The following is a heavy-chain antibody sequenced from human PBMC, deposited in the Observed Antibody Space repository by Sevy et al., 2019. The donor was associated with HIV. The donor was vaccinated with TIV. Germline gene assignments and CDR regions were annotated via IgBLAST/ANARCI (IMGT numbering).Heavy chain of an antibody. CDR1: GFSFSGYA. CDR3: ARDRWRFLEWLRVAFDI. Sequence: GESLKISCTASGFSFSGYAMYWVRQAPGKGLEWVVGISDDGSRKYYVDSVKDRFTISRDNSENTLYLEMNSLRSEDTAIYYCARDRWRFLEWLRVAFDIWGQGTMVTVSS. D-gene: IGHD3-3*01. V-gene: IGHV3-30-3*01. J-gene: IGHJ3*02. CDR2: ISDDGSRK.